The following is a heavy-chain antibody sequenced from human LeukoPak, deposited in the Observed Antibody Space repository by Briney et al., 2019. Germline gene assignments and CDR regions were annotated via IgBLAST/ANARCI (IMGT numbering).Heavy chain of an antibody. Sequence: PGGSLRLSCAASGFTVSSNYMTWVRQAPGKGLEWVSVIYSGGTTYYADSVKGRFTISRDNSKNTLYLQMNSLRAEDTAVYYCAKDPIVVGDYYFDYWGQGTLVTVSS. CDR1: GFTVSSNY. CDR3: AKDPIVVGDYYFDY. J-gene: IGHJ4*02. D-gene: IGHD3-22*01. CDR2: IYSGGTT. V-gene: IGHV3-53*01.